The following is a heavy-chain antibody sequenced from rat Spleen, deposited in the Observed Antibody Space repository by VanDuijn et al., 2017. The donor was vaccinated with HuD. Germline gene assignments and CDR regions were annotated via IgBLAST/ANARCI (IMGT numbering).Heavy chain of an antibody. CDR2: ISYDGGST. CDR1: GFTFSDYD. CDR3: ARLPGDFDC. V-gene: IGHV5-29*01. J-gene: IGHJ2*01. D-gene: IGHD1-4*01. Sequence: EVQLVESGGGLVQPGRSLNLSCAASGFTFSDYDMAWVRQAPTKGLEWVATISYDGGSTDYRDSVKGRFTISRDNAKSTLYLQMDSLRSEDTATYYCARLPGDFDCWGQGVMVTVSS.